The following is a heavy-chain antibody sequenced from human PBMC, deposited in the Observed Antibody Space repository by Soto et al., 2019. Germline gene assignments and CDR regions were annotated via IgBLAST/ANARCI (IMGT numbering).Heavy chain of an antibody. CDR1: GGSLSGATYS. V-gene: IGHV4-30-2*01. J-gene: IGHJ4*02. Sequence: TLSLTCGVSGGSLSGATYSWNWIRQPPGKGLEWIGYIFPSGTTYYNRSLKSRVTISIDVSKNQFSLSLRSLTAAHTAVYYCARSREFDYLSQGTLVTVSS. CDR2: IFPSGTT. CDR3: ARSREFDY.